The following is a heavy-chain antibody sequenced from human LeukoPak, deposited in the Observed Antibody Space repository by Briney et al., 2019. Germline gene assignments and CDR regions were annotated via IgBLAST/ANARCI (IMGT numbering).Heavy chain of an antibody. J-gene: IGHJ2*01. CDR3: ARGKGGRPGNTQSYPWFFEM. D-gene: IGHD3-16*02. CDR2: IYYSGSS. CDR1: GGSISSSSYY. V-gene: IGHV4-39*07. Sequence: KSSETLSLTCTVSGGSISSSSYYWGWIRQAPGKGLEWIGSIYYSGSSYYNPSLKSRVTISVDTSKNQFSLNLKSATAADTGVYFCARGKGGRPGNTQSYPWFFEMWGRGTLVTVSS.